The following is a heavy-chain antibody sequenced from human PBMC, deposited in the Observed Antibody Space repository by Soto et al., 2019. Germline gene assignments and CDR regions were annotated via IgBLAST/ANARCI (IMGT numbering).Heavy chain of an antibody. J-gene: IGHJ4*02. V-gene: IGHV3-21*01. Sequence: PGGSLRLSCAASGFTFSSYSMNWVRQAPGKGLEWVSSISSSSSYIYYADSVKGRFTISRDNAKNSLYLQMNSLRAEDTAVYYCARDAYSAATIVMVVAATAFDDWGQGTLVTVSS. CDR2: ISSSSSYI. CDR3: ARDAYSAATIVMVVAATAFDD. CDR1: GFTFSSYS. D-gene: IGHD2-15*01.